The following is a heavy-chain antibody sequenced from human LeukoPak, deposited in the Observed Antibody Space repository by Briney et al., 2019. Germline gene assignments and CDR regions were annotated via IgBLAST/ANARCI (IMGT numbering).Heavy chain of an antibody. CDR3: ARNFGDYVGPHAFDI. D-gene: IGHD4-17*01. Sequence: SETLSLTCAVSGGSISTTNWWSWVRQPPGKGLEWIGEIYHSGSTNYNPSLKSRVTISVDKSKNQFSLKLSSVTAADTAVYYCARNFGDYVGPHAFDIWGQGTMVTVSS. J-gene: IGHJ3*02. CDR2: IYHSGST. V-gene: IGHV4-4*02. CDR1: GGSISTTNW.